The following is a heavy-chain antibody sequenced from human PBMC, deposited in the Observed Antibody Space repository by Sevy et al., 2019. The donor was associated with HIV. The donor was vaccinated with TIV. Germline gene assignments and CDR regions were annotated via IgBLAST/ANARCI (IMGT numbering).Heavy chain of an antibody. J-gene: IGHJ4*02. V-gene: IGHV3-7*01. CDR1: GFTFSPYW. CDR3: ARGVGLDC. D-gene: IGHD1-26*01. Sequence: GGSLRLSYAASGFTFSPYWMTWVRQAPGKGLEWMANIRPDGSDKYYVDSVKGRFTSSRDNAKNSLYLQMNSLRADDTAMYYCARGVGLDCWGQGALVTVSS. CDR2: IRPDGSDK.